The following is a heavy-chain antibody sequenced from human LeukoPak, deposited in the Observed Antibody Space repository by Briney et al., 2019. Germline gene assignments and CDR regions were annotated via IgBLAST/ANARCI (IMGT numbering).Heavy chain of an antibody. D-gene: IGHD2-15*01. V-gene: IGHV3-23*01. J-gene: IGHJ4*02. CDR1: GLTFSSYA. CDR2: ISGSGGST. CDR3: AKDRSSRFDY. Sequence: GGSLRLSCAASGLTFSSYAMSWVRQAPGKGLEWVSAISGSGGSTYYAASVKGRFTISRDNSKNTLYLQMNSLRAEDTAVYYCAKDRSSRFDYWGQGTLVTVSS.